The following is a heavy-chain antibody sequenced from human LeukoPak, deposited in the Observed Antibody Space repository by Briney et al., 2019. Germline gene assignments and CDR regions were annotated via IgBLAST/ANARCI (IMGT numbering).Heavy chain of an antibody. V-gene: IGHV4-34*01. Sequence: SETLSLTCAVYGGSFSGYYWSWIRQPPGKGLEWIGEINHSGSTNYNPSLKSRVTISVDTSKNQFSLKLSSVTAADTAVYYSARQYYDFWSGTHYYYGMDVWGQGTTVTVSS. J-gene: IGHJ6*02. CDR2: INHSGST. CDR3: ARQYYDFWSGTHYYYGMDV. CDR1: GGSFSGYY. D-gene: IGHD3-3*01.